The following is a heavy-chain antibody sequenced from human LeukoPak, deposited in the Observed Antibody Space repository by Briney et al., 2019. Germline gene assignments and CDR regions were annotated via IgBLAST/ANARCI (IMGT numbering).Heavy chain of an antibody. D-gene: IGHD6-19*01. Sequence: SETLSLTCTVSGGSISSSSYYWGWIRQPPGKGLEWIGSIYYSGSTYYNPSLKSRVTISVDTSKNQFSLKLSSVTAADTAVYYCARGRSSGWSVDYYYYYMDVWGKGTTVTVSS. CDR2: IYYSGST. CDR3: ARGRSSGWSVDYYYYYMDV. V-gene: IGHV4-39*07. J-gene: IGHJ6*03. CDR1: GGSISSSSYY.